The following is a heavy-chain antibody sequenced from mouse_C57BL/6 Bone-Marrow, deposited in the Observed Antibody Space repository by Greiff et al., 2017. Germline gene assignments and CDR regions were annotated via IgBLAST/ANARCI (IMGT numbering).Heavy chain of an antibody. CDR1: GYAFSSSW. V-gene: IGHV1-82*01. CDR3: AKGPFDY. D-gene: IGHD3-3*01. J-gene: IGHJ2*01. CDR2: IYPGDGDT. Sequence: VQLQQSGPELAKPGASVKISCKASGYAFSSSWMNWVKQRPGKGLEWIGRIYPGDGDTNYNGKFKGKATLTADKSSSTAYMQLSSLTSEDSAVYFCAKGPFDYWGQGTTLTVSS.